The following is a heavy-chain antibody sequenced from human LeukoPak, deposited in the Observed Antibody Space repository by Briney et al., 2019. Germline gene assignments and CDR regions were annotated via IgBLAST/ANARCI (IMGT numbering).Heavy chain of an antibody. CDR1: GYTFTGYY. CDR2: INPNSGGT. CDR3: ARDRDSSGWYESFDY. Sequence: ASVKVSCKASGYTFTGYYMHWVRQAPGQGLEWMGWINPNSGGTNYAQKFQGRVTMTRDTSISTAYMELSRLRSDDTAVYYCARDRDSSGWYESFDYWGQGTLVTVSS. V-gene: IGHV1-2*02. J-gene: IGHJ4*02. D-gene: IGHD6-19*01.